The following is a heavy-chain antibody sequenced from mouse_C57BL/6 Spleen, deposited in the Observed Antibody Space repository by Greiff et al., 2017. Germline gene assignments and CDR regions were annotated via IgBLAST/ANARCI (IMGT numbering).Heavy chain of an antibody. CDR3: TTDHCGPYFDD. V-gene: IGHV14-4*01. CDR1: GFNIKDDY. Sequence: VQLQQSGAELVRPGASVKLSCTASGFNIKDDYMHWVKQRPEQGLEWIGWIDPENGDTEYASKFQGKATITADTSSNSAYLQRSSLTSEDTAVYYCTTDHCGPYFDDWGQGTTLTVSS. CDR2: IDPENGDT. J-gene: IGHJ2*01.